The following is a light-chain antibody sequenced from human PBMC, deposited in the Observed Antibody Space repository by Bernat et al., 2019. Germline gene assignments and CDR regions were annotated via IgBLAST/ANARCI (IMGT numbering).Light chain of an antibody. CDR1: QSISNY. J-gene: IGKJ4*01. V-gene: IGKV1-39*01. CDR2: AAS. CDR3: QQIYSTPPT. Sequence: DIQMTQSPSSLSASVGDRVTITCRASQSISNYLNWYQQKPGKAPKVLIHAASSLQSGVPSRFSGSGSGTDYTLTISSLQPEDFATYYCQQIYSTPPTFGGGTNVEIK.